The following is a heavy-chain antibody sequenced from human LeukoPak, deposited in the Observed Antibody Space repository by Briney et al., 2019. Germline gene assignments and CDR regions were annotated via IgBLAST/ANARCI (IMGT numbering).Heavy chain of an antibody. CDR1: GGTFSSYA. D-gene: IGHD3-16*01. CDR2: IIPIFGTA. CDR3: ARGPEHTLMITFGEN. J-gene: IGHJ4*02. Sequence: SVKVSCKASGGTFSSYAISWVRQAPGQGLEWMGGIIPIFGTANYAQKFQGRVTITADESTSTAYMELSSLRSEGTAVYYCARGPEHTLMITFGENWGQGTLVTVSS. V-gene: IGHV1-69*13.